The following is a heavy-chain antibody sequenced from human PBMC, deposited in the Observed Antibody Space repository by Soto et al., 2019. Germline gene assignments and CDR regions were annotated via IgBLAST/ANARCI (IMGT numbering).Heavy chain of an antibody. CDR3: VREKYNDFWISLYDGTDL. J-gene: IGHJ6*02. CDR2: ISYDGNNK. D-gene: IGHD3-3*01. CDR1: GFTFSSYA. V-gene: IGHV3-30-3*01. Sequence: QVQLVESGGGVVQPGRSLRLSCAASGFTFSSYAMHWVRQAPGKGLEWVEVISYDGNNKYYADSVKGRFTISRDNSKNTLCMQKDSIRAEDAAVYYCVREKYNDFWISLYDGTDLWGQGTTVTVSS.